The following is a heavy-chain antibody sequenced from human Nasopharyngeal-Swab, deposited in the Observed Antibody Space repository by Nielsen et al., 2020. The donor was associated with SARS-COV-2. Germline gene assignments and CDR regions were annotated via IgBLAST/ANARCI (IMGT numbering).Heavy chain of an antibody. Sequence: GGSLRFSCAASGFTFSSYWMSWVRQAPGKGLEWVANIKQDGSEKYYVDSVKGRFTISRDNAKNSLYLQMNSLRAEDTAVYYCARDGGGGEDCSSTSCYLDYYYYYGMDVWGQGTTVTVSS. D-gene: IGHD2-2*01. J-gene: IGHJ6*02. CDR2: IKQDGSEK. V-gene: IGHV3-7*01. CDR3: ARDGGGGEDCSSTSCYLDYYYYYGMDV. CDR1: GFTFSSYW.